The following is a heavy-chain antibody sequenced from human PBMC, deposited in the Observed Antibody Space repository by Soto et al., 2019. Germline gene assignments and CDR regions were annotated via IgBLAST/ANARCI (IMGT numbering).Heavy chain of an antibody. CDR1: GFTFSSFS. CDR2: ISSTSSNI. Sequence: EVPLVESGGGLVKPGGSLRLSCAASGFTFSSFSMNWVRQAPGKGLEWVASISSTSSNIYHADSLKGRFTISRDNAQNSLYLQMNSLRAEDTAVYYCARSPPWIPLFRGGIDVWGQGTTVIVAS. CDR3: ARSPPWIPLFRGGIDV. J-gene: IGHJ6*02. V-gene: IGHV3-21*01. D-gene: IGHD5-18*01.